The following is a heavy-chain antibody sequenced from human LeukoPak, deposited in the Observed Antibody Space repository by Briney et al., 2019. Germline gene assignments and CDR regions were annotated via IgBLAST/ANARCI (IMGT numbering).Heavy chain of an antibody. CDR1: GYKFTDYW. J-gene: IGHJ4*02. CDR3: VRLGPSRYYFDY. CDR2: VDPSDSDT. D-gene: IGHD3-3*01. Sequence: GESLQISCKVSGYKFTDYWIGWVRQLPGQGLEWMGIVDPSDSDTRYSPSLQGQVTISADNAITTAYLQWSTVEASDTAMYYCVRLGPSRYYFDYWGQGTQVTVSS. V-gene: IGHV5-51*01.